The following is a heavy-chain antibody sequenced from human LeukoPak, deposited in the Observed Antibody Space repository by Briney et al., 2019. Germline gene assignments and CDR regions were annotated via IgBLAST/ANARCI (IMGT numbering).Heavy chain of an antibody. CDR1: GFTFKIYS. D-gene: IGHD3-10*01. V-gene: IGHV3-21*01. J-gene: IGHJ4*02. CDR3: ARDGTSAHFFDY. Sequence: NAGGSLRLSCAASGFTFKIYSMTWVRQAPGKGLEWVSSISTSSSHMYYADSVKGRFTISRDNAKNSLYLQMNTLRAEDTAVYYCARDGTSAHFFDYWGQGTLVTVSS. CDR2: ISTSSSHM.